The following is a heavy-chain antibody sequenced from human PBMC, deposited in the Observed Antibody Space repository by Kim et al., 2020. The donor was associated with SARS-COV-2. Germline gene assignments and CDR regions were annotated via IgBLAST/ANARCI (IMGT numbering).Heavy chain of an antibody. J-gene: IGHJ4*02. CDR3: ARHSASSTSLDY. V-gene: IGHV3-48*02. CDR2: IDSGGNFI. Sequence: GGSLRLSCAASGFTFSTYSMNWVRQAPGKGLEWLSYIDSGGNFIYYADSVKGRFTLSRDNAKNSLYLQMSSLRDEDTAVYYCARHSASSTSLDYWVQGTLVTVSS. D-gene: IGHD2-2*01. CDR1: GFTFSTYS.